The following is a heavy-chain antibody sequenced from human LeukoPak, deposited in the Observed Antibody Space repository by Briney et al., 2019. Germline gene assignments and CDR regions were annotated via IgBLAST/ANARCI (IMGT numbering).Heavy chain of an antibody. CDR1: GGSISSSSYH. Sequence: PSETLSLTCTVSGGSISSSSYHWGWVRQPPGKGLEWIGSISYSGTTYYNPSLNSRVTIFGDTSKNQFSLRLSSVTAADTAVYYCASRLVIKYFDYWGQGTPVTVSS. D-gene: IGHD2-21*01. CDR2: ISYSGTT. V-gene: IGHV4-39*01. J-gene: IGHJ4*02. CDR3: ASRLVIKYFDY.